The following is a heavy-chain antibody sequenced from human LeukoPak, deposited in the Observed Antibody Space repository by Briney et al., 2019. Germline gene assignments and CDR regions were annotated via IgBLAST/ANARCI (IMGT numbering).Heavy chain of an antibody. V-gene: IGHV4-4*07. D-gene: IGHD6-19*01. CDR1: GGSIHSY. CDR2: ISGSGTI. Sequence: SETLSLTCTVSGGSIHSYWSWIRQPAGKGLEWIGRISGSGTITYNPALQSRLTISIDTSKNQFSLKLSSVTAADTAVYYCARDGWDSSGWPFDYWGQGTLVTVSS. CDR3: ARDGWDSSGWPFDY. J-gene: IGHJ4*02.